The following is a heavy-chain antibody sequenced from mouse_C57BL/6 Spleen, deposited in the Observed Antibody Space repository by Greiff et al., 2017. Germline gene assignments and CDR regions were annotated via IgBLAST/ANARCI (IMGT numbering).Heavy chain of an antibody. Sequence: QVQLQQPGAELVKPGASVKLSCKASGYTFTSYWMHWVKQRPGRGLEWFGRIDPNSGGTTSNERFKSKATLTVDKPSSTAYMQISSLTSEASAVYYCARGDYGSSLGYWGQGTTLTVSS. V-gene: IGHV1-72*01. CDR1: GYTFTSYW. CDR2: IDPNSGGT. CDR3: ARGDYGSSLGY. J-gene: IGHJ2*01. D-gene: IGHD1-1*01.